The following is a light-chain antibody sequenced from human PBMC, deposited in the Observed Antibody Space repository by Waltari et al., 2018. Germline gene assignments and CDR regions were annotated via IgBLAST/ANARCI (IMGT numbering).Light chain of an antibody. Sequence: QSALTQPASVSGSPGQSITISCTGTSSDVGGYNYGSWYQQHPGKAPKLMIYDVSNRPSGVSNRFSGSKSGNTASLTISGLQAEDEADYYCSSYTSSTTGVFGTGTKVTVL. J-gene: IGLJ1*01. CDR3: SSYTSSTTGV. V-gene: IGLV2-14*03. CDR1: SSDVGGYNY. CDR2: DVS.